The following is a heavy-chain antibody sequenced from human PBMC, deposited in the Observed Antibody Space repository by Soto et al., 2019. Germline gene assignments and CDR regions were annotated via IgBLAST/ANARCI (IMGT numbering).Heavy chain of an antibody. CDR3: ARYTFGRVIDLYYYYGMDV. CDR2: MNPNSGNT. D-gene: IGHD3-16*02. CDR1: GYTFTSYD. J-gene: IGHJ6*02. V-gene: IGHV1-8*01. Sequence: QVQLVQSGAEVKKPGASVKVSCKASGYTFTSYDINWVRQATGQGLEWMGWMNPNSGNTGYAQKFQGRVTMTRNTSISTAYMELSSVRSEDTSVYYCARYTFGRVIDLYYYYGMDVWGQGTTVTVSS.